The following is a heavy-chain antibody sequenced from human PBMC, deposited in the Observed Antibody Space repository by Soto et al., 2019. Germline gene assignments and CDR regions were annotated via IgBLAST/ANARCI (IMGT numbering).Heavy chain of an antibody. V-gene: IGHV3-15*07. CDR3: TRNSKDYYYGMDV. CDR2: IKSKTDGGTT. CDR1: GFTFSNAW. J-gene: IGHJ6*02. Sequence: GGSLRLSCASSGFTFSNAWMNWVRQAPGKGLEWVGRIKSKTDGGTTDYAAPVKGRFTISRDDSKNTLYLQMNSLKTEDTAVYYCTRNSKDYYYGMDVWGQGTTVTVSS.